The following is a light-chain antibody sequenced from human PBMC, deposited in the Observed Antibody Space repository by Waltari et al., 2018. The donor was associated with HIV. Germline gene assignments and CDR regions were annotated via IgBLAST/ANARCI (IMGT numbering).Light chain of an antibody. CDR3: QSYDSNVKGV. CDR2: ANS. V-gene: IGLV1-40*01. Sequence: QSLLTQPPSLSGAPGQRVTISCTGNSPHIGKGHDVHWYHQFPGTAPKLLIYANSKRPSGVPDRFSGSKSGASASLAIAGLQFEDEADYYCQSYDSNVKGVFGGGTKLTVL. J-gene: IGLJ2*01. CDR1: SPHIGKGHD.